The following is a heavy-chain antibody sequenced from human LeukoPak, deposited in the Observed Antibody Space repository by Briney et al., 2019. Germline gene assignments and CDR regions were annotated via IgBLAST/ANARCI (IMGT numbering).Heavy chain of an antibody. J-gene: IGHJ4*02. CDR2: IKQDGSEK. CDR3: AREYSSSSGGFDY. Sequence: GGSLRLSCAASGFTFSSFWVTWVRQAPGKGLELVAIIKQDGSEKYYVDSVKGRFTISRDNAKNSLYLQMISLRAEDTAVYYCAREYSSSSGGFDYWGQGTLVTVSS. D-gene: IGHD6-6*01. V-gene: IGHV3-7*01. CDR1: GFTFSSFW.